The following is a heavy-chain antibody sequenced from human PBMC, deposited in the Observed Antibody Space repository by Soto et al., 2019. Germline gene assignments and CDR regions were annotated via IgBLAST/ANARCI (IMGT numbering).Heavy chain of an antibody. V-gene: IGHV3-53*01. Sequence: GGSLRLSCAASGFTVSSNYMSWVRQAPGKGLEWVSVIYSGGSTYYADPVKGRFTISRDNSKNTLYLQMNSLRAEDTAVYYCARPYCGGDCYSDDDYWGQGTLVTVSS. J-gene: IGHJ4*02. D-gene: IGHD2-21*02. CDR2: IYSGGST. CDR3: ARPYCGGDCYSDDDY. CDR1: GFTVSSNY.